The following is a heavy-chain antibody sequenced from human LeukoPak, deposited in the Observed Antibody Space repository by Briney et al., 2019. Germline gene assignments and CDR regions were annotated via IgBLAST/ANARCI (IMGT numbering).Heavy chain of an antibody. V-gene: IGHV1-18*01. D-gene: IGHD3-22*01. CDR1: GYTFTSYG. CDR3: ARDPRYYDSSGYYPFLVSYYGMDV. Sequence: GASVKVSCTASGYTFTSYGISWVRQAPGQWLEWMGWISAYNGNTNYVQKLQGRVTMTTDTSTSTAYMELRSLRSDDTAVYYCARDPRYYDSSGYYPFLVSYYGMDVWGQGTTVTVSS. CDR2: ISAYNGNT. J-gene: IGHJ6*02.